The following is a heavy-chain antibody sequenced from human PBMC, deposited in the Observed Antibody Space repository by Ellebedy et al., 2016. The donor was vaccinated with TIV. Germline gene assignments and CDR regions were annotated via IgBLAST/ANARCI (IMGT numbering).Heavy chain of an antibody. CDR3: ARDENYGAEVIDY. D-gene: IGHD4-17*01. CDR1: GFIFSNYG. CDR2: ISSSGSPI. Sequence: GESLKISCAASGFIFSNYGVNWVRQAPGKGLEWVSYISSSGSPIHYADSVKGRFSISRDNVKNSLYLQMNSLRDEDTAVYYCARDENYGAEVIDYWGQGTLVTVSS. V-gene: IGHV3-48*02. J-gene: IGHJ4*02.